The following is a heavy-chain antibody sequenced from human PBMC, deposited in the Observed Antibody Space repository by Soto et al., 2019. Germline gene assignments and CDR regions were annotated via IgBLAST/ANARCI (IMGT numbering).Heavy chain of an antibody. CDR3: ARHTYYDFWSGYRPLYYMDV. V-gene: IGHV4-34*01. Sequence: SETLSLTCAVYGGSFSGYYWSWIRQPPGKGLEWIGEINHSGSTNYNPSLKSRVTISVDTSKNQFSLKLSSVTAADTAVYYCARHTYYDFWSGYRPLYYMDVWGKGTTVTVSS. J-gene: IGHJ6*03. CDR1: GGSFSGYY. CDR2: INHSGST. D-gene: IGHD3-3*01.